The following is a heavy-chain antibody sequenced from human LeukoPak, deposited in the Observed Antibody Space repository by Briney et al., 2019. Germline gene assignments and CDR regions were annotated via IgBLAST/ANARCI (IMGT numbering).Heavy chain of an antibody. V-gene: IGHV4-38-2*02. CDR3: ARDGGGWYVDGDDY. J-gene: IGHJ4*02. Sequence: SETLSLTCTVSGYSISSGYYWGWIRQPPGKGLEWIGSIYHSGSTYYNPSLKSRVTISVDTSKNQFSLKLSSVTAADTAVYYCARDGGGWYVDGDDYWGQGTLVTVSS. D-gene: IGHD6-19*01. CDR2: IYHSGST. CDR1: GYSISSGYY.